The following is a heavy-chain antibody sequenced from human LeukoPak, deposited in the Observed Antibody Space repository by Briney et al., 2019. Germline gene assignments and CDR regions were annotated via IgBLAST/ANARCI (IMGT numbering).Heavy chain of an antibody. CDR1: GFTFSNHG. J-gene: IGHJ4*02. V-gene: IGHV3-23*01. CDR2: VSPPGGGT. CDR3: ARDSPERGYSYGPLDNYFDY. D-gene: IGHD5-18*01. Sequence: GGSLRLSCAASGFTFSNHGMNWVRQAPGKGLEWLSGVSPPGGGTYYADSVKGRFTISRDDSKNTLSLQMNFLRAEDTAVYYCARDSPERGYSYGPLDNYFDYWGQGTLVTVSS.